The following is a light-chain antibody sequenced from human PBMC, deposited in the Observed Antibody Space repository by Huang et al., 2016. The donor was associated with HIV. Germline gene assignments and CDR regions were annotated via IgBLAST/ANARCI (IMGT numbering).Light chain of an antibody. CDR2: KAS. CDR1: QSISSW. Sequence: DIQMTQSPSTLSASVGDRVTITCRARQSISSWLAWYQQKPGNAPRLLIYKASNLESGVPSRFSGSGSGTEFTLTISSLQPDDFATYYCQQYSTHIATFGQGTELDIK. CDR3: QQYSTHIAT. J-gene: IGKJ2*01. V-gene: IGKV1-5*03.